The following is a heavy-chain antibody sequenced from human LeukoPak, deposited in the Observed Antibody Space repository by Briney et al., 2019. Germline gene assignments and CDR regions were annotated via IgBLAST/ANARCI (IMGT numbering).Heavy chain of an antibody. D-gene: IGHD1-1*01. CDR3: ARELDYYYGMDV. CDR2: IWYDGSNK. V-gene: IGHV3-33*01. CDR1: GFTFSSYG. Sequence: GGSLRLSCAASGFTFSSYGMHWVRQAPGKGLEWVAVIWYDGSNKYYADSVKGRFTISRGNSKNTLYLQMNSLRAEDTAVYYCARELDYYYGMDVWGQGTTVTVSS. J-gene: IGHJ6*02.